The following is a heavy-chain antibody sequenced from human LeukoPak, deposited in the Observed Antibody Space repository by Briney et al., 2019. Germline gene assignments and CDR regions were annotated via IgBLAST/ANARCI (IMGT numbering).Heavy chain of an antibody. CDR1: GFTFDDYA. V-gene: IGHV3-43D*03. D-gene: IGHD3-22*01. J-gene: IGHJ3*02. CDR2: ISWDGGSP. CDR3: ATGSYYYDSSGYYYGYDAFNI. Sequence: GGSLRLSCAASGFTFDDYAMHWVRRAPRKGLEWVSLISWDGGSPYYADSVKGRFTISRDNSKNSLYLQMNSLRAEDTALYYCATGSYYYDSSGYYYGYDAFNIWGQGTMVTVSS.